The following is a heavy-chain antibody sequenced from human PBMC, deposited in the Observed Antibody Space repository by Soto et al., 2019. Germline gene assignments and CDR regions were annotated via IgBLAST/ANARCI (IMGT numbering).Heavy chain of an antibody. CDR3: ARVRSMSRGSGRFVH. CDR2: IYYSGST. CDR1: GGSINSGGYY. V-gene: IGHV4-31*03. J-gene: IGHJ4*02. D-gene: IGHD3-10*01. Sequence: SETLSLTCTVSGGSINSGGYYWSWIRQHQGKGLEWIGYIYYSGSTYYNPSLKSRVTISVDTSRNQFSLKLSSVTAADTAVYYCARVRSMSRGSGRFVHWCQGTLVTGPS.